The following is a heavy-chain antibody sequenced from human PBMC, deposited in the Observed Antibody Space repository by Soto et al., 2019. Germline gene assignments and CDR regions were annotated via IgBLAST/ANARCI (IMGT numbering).Heavy chain of an antibody. CDR2: IYYSGST. CDR1: GGSISSSSYY. V-gene: IGHV4-39*01. J-gene: IGHJ5*02. D-gene: IGHD3-10*01. CDR3: ARFIKAPCNPHPYNLFDP. Sequence: SETLSLTCTVSGGSISSSSYYWGWIRQPPGKGLEWIGSIYYSGSTYYNPSLKSRVTISVDTSKNQFSLKLSSVTAADTAVYYCARFIKAPCNPHPYNLFDPWGQGTLVTVSS.